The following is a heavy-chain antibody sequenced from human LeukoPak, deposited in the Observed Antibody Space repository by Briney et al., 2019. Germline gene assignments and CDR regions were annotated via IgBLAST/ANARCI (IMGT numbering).Heavy chain of an antibody. CDR1: GGSFSGYY. J-gene: IGHJ6*02. Sequence: SETLSLTCAVYGGSFSGYYWSWIRQPPGKGLEWIGEINHSGSTNYNPSLKSRVTISVDTSKNQFSLKLCSVTAADTAVYYCARFPFGVVFSYYYGMDVWGQGTTVTVSS. D-gene: IGHD3-3*01. V-gene: IGHV4-34*01. CDR3: ARFPFGVVFSYYYGMDV. CDR2: INHSGST.